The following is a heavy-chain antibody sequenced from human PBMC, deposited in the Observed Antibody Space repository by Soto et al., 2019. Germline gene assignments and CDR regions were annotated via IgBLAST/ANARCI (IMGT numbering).Heavy chain of an antibody. J-gene: IGHJ5*02. D-gene: IGHD3-16*01. Sequence: QLQLQESCSGLVKPSQTLSLTCAVSGGAISSGNSYAWSWIRQPPGKGLEWIGSISHTGRTSYNPSLKGRVTMSVDKSKNQFSLKLSSVTAADMAVYYCARAVAPYLGTWFDPWGQGSLVIVSS. CDR2: ISHTGRT. V-gene: IGHV4-30-2*01. CDR1: GGAISSGNSYA. CDR3: ARAVAPYLGTWFDP.